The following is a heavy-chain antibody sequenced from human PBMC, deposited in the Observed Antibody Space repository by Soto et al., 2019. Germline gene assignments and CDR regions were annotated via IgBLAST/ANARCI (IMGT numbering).Heavy chain of an antibody. Sequence: PSETLSLTCTVSGGSISSGDYYWSWIRQPPGKGLEWIGYIYYSGSTYYNPSLKSRVTISVDTSKNQFSLKLSSVTAADTAMYYCARDEVDCSSTSCGFDYWGQGTLVTVSS. CDR2: IYYSGST. J-gene: IGHJ4*02. CDR3: ARDEVDCSSTSCGFDY. D-gene: IGHD2-2*01. CDR1: GGSISSGDYY. V-gene: IGHV4-30-4*01.